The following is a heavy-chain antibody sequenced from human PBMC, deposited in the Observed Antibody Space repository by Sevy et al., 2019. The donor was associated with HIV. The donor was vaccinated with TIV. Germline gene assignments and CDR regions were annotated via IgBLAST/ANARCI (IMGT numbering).Heavy chain of an antibody. CDR2: ISYDGSYK. CDR1: GFTFSSYA. J-gene: IGHJ6*03. CDR3: ARGNYYYMDV. Sequence: GGSLRLSCAASGFTFSSYAMHWVRQAPGKGLEWVAVISYDGSYKYYADSVKGRFTISRDNSKNTLYLQMNSLRAEDTAVYYCARGNYYYMDVWGKGTTVTVSS. V-gene: IGHV3-30-3*01.